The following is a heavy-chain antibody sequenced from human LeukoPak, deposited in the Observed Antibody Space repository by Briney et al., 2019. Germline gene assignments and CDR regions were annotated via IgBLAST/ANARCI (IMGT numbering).Heavy chain of an antibody. D-gene: IGHD1-7*01. CDR1: GYSFINYY. CDR2: INPSGGGT. J-gene: IGHJ4*02. CDR3: ARAWEAVAGNYGVIDY. Sequence: ASVKVSCKASGYSFINYYIHWVRQAPGQGLEWMGIINPSGGGTSYARKFQGRVTMTRDMSTSTVYMELNSLTPEDTAVYYCARAWEAVAGNYGVIDYWGQGTLVTVSS. V-gene: IGHV1-46*01.